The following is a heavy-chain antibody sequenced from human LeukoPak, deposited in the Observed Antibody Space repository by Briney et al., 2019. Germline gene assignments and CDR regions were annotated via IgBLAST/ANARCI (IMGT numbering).Heavy chain of an antibody. D-gene: IGHD2-2*01. J-gene: IGHJ5*02. CDR3: ARDIVVVPAAPGWFDP. CDR1: GGSISSSSYY. Sequence: SETLSLTCTVSGGSISSSSYYWGWIRQPPGKGLEWIGSIYYSGSTYYNPSLKSRVTISVDTSKNQFSLKLSSVTAADTAVYYCARDIVVVPAAPGWFDPWGQGTLVTVSS. V-gene: IGHV4-39*07. CDR2: IYYSGST.